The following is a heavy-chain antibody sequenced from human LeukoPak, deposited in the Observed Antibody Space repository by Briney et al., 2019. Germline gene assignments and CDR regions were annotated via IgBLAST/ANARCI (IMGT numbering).Heavy chain of an antibody. V-gene: IGHV3-74*01. CDR1: GFTFSSYW. CDR3: ARGSGYGDYVSYYYYGIDV. J-gene: IGHJ6*02. Sequence: GGSLRLSCAASGFTFSSYWMHWVRQAPGKGLVWISRINSDGSSTSYADSVKGRFTISRDNAKNTLYLQMNSLRAEDTAVYYCARGSGYGDYVSYYYYGIDVWGQGTTVTVSS. D-gene: IGHD4-17*01. CDR2: INSDGSST.